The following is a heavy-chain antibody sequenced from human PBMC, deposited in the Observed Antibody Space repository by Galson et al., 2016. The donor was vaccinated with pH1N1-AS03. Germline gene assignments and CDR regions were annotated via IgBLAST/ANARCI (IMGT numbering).Heavy chain of an antibody. D-gene: IGHD2-2*01. CDR2: INTDSGVT. CDR3: ARDPRGPCTSATCPTTHYFGMDV. Sequence: SVKVSCKASGYIFTGFYVHWVRQAPGQGLEWMGWINTDSGVTNYAQKFEAWVTMTRDTSVSTAYMELYGLKSDDTAVYYCARDPRGPCTSATCPTTHYFGMDVWGQGTTSIVSS. CDR1: GYIFTGFY. V-gene: IGHV1-2*04. J-gene: IGHJ6*02.